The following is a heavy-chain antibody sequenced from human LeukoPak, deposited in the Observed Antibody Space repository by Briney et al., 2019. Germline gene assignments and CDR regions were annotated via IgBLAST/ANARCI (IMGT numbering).Heavy chain of an antibody. V-gene: IGHV4-30-2*01. CDR3: ARGGLPRGENWFDP. Sequence: SSETLSLTCTVSGGSISSGGYYWSWIRQHPGKGLEWIGYIYHSGSTYYNPSLKSRVTISVDRSKNQFSLKLSSVTAADTAVYYCARGGLPRGENWFDPWGQGTLVTVSS. J-gene: IGHJ5*02. CDR1: GGSISSGGYY. CDR2: IYHSGST.